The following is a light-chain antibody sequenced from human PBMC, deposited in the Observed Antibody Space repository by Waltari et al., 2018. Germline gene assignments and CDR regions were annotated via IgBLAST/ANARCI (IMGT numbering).Light chain of an antibody. CDR2: WAS. J-gene: IGKJ3*01. Sequence: DIVMTQSPDSLGVSLGERATINCKSSQTVLFNSNDTNYLAWYQQKPGKPPKLLIYWASTRESGVPDRFSGGGSGTDFTLTIRALQAEDVAVYYCQQYYTSPFTFGPGTIVDLK. CDR1: QTVLFNSNDTNY. V-gene: IGKV4-1*01. CDR3: QQYYTSPFT.